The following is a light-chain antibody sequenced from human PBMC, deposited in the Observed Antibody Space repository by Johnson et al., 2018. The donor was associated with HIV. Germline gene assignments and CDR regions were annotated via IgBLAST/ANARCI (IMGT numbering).Light chain of an antibody. Sequence: QSVLTQPPSVSAAPGQMVSISCSGSSSNIGKNYVSWYQQFPGTAPKLLIHENNKRPSGIPDRFSGSKSGTSATLGITGLQTGDEAAYYCGTWDNSLSAYVFGTGTKVTVL. CDR1: SSNIGKNY. J-gene: IGLJ1*01. CDR2: ENN. V-gene: IGLV1-51*02. CDR3: GTWDNSLSAYV.